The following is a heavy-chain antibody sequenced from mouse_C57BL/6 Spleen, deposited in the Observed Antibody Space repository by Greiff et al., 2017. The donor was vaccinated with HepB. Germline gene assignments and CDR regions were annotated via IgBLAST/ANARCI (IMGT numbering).Heavy chain of an antibody. V-gene: IGHV14-1*01. CDR2: IDPEDGDT. D-gene: IGHD3-2*02. CDR1: GFNIKDYY. J-gene: IGHJ4*01. Sequence: EVQLQQSGAELVRPGASVKLSCTASGFNIKDYYMHWVKQRHEQGLEWIGRIDPEDGDTEYAPKFQGKATMTADTSSNTAYLQLSSLTSEDTAVYYCTLDSSGYYYAMDYWGQGTSVTVSS. CDR3: TLDSSGYYYAMDY.